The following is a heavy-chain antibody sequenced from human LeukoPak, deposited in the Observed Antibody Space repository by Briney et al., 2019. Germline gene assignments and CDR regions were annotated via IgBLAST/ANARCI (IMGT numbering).Heavy chain of an antibody. CDR3: AKDGGGYDTSGYYYGDY. CDR1: GFTFSSYG. CDR2: IRYDGSDK. D-gene: IGHD3-22*01. Sequence: GSLRLSCGASGFTFSSYGMHWVRQAPGKGLEWVAFIRYDGSDKYYTDSVKGRFTFSRDNSKNTLYLQMNSLRAEDTAVYYCAKDGGGYDTSGYYYGDYWGQGTLVTVSS. V-gene: IGHV3-30*02. J-gene: IGHJ4*02.